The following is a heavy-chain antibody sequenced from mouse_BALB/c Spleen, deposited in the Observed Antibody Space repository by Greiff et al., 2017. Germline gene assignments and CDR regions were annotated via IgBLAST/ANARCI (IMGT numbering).Heavy chain of an antibody. J-gene: IGHJ4*01. CDR3: ARGGYYYGSSYYDAMDY. V-gene: IGHV5-9-4*01. D-gene: IGHD1-1*01. CDR2: ISSGGSYT. CDR1: GFTFSSYA. Sequence: EVKVVESGGGLVKPGGSLKLSCAASGFTFSSYAMSWVRQSPEKRLEWVAEISSGGSYTYYPDTVTGRFTISRDNAKNTLYLEMSSLRSEDTAMYYCARGGYYYGSSYYDAMDYWGQGTSVTVSS.